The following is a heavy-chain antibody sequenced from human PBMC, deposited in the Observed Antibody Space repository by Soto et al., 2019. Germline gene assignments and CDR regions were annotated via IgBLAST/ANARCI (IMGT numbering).Heavy chain of an antibody. J-gene: IGHJ4*02. CDR1: GFTFSNAW. Sequence: EVQLVESGGGLVKPGGSLRLSCAASGFTFSNAWMSWVLQAPGKGLEWVGRIKRKTDGGTTDYAAPVKGRFTISREDSKNTLYLQMNSRKTEATAVYYCTTGRVPGDYWGQGTLVTVSS. CDR2: IKRKTDGGTT. V-gene: IGHV3-15*01. CDR3: TTGRVPGDY.